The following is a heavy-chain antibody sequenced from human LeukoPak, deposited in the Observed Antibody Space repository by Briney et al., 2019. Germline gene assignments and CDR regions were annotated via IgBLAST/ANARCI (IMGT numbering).Heavy chain of an antibody. CDR1: GFTFDTHA. CDR3: AKAGTGGYSGYDKSYFDY. D-gene: IGHD5-12*01. Sequence: GGSLRLSCEASGFTFDTHAMSWVRQAPEKGLEWVASVTSSGRTPYYADSVRGRFTISRDNSKNTLYLQMNSLRGEDTAVYYCAKAGTGGYSGYDKSYFDYWGQGTLVTVSS. J-gene: IGHJ4*02. V-gene: IGHV3-23*01. CDR2: VTSSGRTP.